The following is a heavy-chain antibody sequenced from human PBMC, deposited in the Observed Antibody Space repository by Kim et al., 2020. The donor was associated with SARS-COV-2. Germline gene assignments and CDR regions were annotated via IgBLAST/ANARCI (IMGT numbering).Heavy chain of an antibody. D-gene: IGHD4-17*01. V-gene: IGHV3-23*01. CDR3: RKVGGDYEGY. Sequence: GGSLRLSCAASGFTFSSYAMSWVRQAPGKGLEWVSAISGSGGSKYYADAVKGRFTISRDNSKTTLYLQMNSLRAEDTAVYYCRKVGGDYEGYWGQGTLVTVSS. CDR2: ISGSGGSK. CDR1: GFTFSSYA. J-gene: IGHJ4*02.